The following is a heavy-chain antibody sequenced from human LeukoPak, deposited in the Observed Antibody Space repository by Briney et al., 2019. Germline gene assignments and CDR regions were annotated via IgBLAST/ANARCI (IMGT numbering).Heavy chain of an antibody. J-gene: IGHJ4*02. CDR2: ISKDGSDK. V-gene: IGHV3-30-3*01. CDR3: ARDYWWNYDY. CDR1: GFTFSDYA. D-gene: IGHD1-7*01. Sequence: GRSLRLSCAASGFTFSDYAMHWVRQAPGKGLEWVAVISKDGSDKYYPGSVRGRFTISRDNSNNTIYLQMDSLRAEDTAIYYCARDYWWNYDYWGQGTLVTVSS.